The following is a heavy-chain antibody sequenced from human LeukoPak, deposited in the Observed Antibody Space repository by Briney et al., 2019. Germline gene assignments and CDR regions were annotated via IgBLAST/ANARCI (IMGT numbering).Heavy chain of an antibody. CDR3: ARRTGEKRSAYHH. V-gene: IGHV3-11*06. CDR2: ISSSSSYT. CDR1: GFTFIDYY. D-gene: IGHD7-27*01. Sequence: GGSLRLSCAASGFTFIDYYMSWIRQAPGRGLEWVSYISSSSSYTNYADSVKGRFTISRDNAKNSLYLQMNSLRAEHTAVYDCARRTGEKRSAYHHWAQGTLVPVSS. J-gene: IGHJ5*02.